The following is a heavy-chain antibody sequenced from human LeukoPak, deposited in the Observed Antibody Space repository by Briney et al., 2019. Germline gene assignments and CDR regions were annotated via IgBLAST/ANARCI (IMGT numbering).Heavy chain of an antibody. V-gene: IGHV3-23*01. CDR1: GFTFSDYA. J-gene: IGHJ6*02. D-gene: IGHD4-17*01. Sequence: GGSLRLSCAASGFTFSDYAVSWVRQAPGKGLEWVSAISGSGSSTYYADSVKGRFTISRDNSKNTLYLQMNSLTAEDTAAYYCAKRAYGLYGMDVWGQGTTVTVSS. CDR2: ISGSGSST. CDR3: AKRAYGLYGMDV.